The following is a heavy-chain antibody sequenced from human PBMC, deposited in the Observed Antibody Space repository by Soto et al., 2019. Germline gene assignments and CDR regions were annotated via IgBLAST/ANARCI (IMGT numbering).Heavy chain of an antibody. CDR2: IYDSGST. Sequence: SETLSLTCTISGGSISSGGYYWSWIRQHPGKGLEWIGYIYDSGSTYSNPSLKSRAIVSVDTSQNQFSLKLSSVTAADTAVYYCARNSPRYFFDQWGRGTLVTVSS. CDR3: ARNSPRYFFDQ. J-gene: IGHJ4*02. CDR1: GGSISSGGYY. V-gene: IGHV4-31*03. D-gene: IGHD1-26*01.